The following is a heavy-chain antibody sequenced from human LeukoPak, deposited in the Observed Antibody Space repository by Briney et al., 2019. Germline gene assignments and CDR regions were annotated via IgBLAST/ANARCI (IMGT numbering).Heavy chain of an antibody. CDR3: ARRAGDYSHPYDY. D-gene: IGHD3-22*01. J-gene: IGHJ4*02. V-gene: IGHV3-53*01. CDR1: GFTLSSYA. Sequence: PGGSLRLSCVVSGFTLSSYAMSWVRQAPGKGLEWVSFIYSGGNTYYADSVKGRFTISRDNSKNTVHLQMNSLRAEDTAMYYCARRAGDYSHPYDYWGQGTLVTVSS. CDR2: IYSGGNT.